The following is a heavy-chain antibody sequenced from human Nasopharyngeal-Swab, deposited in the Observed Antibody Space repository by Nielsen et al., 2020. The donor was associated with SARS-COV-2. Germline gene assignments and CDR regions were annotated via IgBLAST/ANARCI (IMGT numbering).Heavy chain of an antibody. V-gene: IGHV3-30-3*02. D-gene: IGHD3-16*01. CDR1: GFNFTSYA. J-gene: IGHJ4*02. CDR3: AKDRGGRSLDS. CDR2: VSYDGTNT. Sequence: GESLKISCSASGFNFTSYAIHCVRQPPGKGLEWVAVVSYDGTNTFYADSVKGRFAIFRDNSKSTVSLQMNSLRSEDTAVYYCAKDRGGRSLDSWGQGTLVTVSS.